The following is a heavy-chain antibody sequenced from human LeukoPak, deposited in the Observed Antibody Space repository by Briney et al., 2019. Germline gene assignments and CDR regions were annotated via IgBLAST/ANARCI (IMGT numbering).Heavy chain of an antibody. D-gene: IGHD6-13*01. Sequence: GGSLRLSCAASGFTFGSYWMSWVRQAPGKGLEWVANIKQDGSEKYYVDSVKGRFTISRDNAKNSLYLQMNSLRAEDTAVYYCARGIADDYWGQGTLDTVSS. CDR1: GFTFGSYW. V-gene: IGHV3-7*01. CDR3: ARGIADDY. J-gene: IGHJ4*02. CDR2: IKQDGSEK.